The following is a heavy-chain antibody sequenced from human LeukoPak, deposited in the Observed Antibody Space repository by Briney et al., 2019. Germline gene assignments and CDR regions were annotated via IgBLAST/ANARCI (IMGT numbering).Heavy chain of an antibody. Sequence: SXKVSCKASGGTFSSYDISWVRQAPGQGLEWMGGIIPIFGTANYAQKFQGRVTITADESTSTAYMELSSLRSEDTAVYYCARSPLGFWSGHFDYWGQGTLVTVSS. D-gene: IGHD3-3*01. CDR2: IIPIFGTA. V-gene: IGHV1-69*01. CDR1: GGTFSSYD. J-gene: IGHJ4*02. CDR3: ARSPLGFWSGHFDY.